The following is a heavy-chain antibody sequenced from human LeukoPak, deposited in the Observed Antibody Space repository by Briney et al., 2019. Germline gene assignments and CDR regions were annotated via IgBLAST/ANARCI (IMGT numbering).Heavy chain of an antibody. D-gene: IGHD3-10*01. CDR2: IYYSGST. J-gene: IGHJ3*02. CDR3: ARDEYYYGSGSYGAFHI. V-gene: IGHV4-31*03. Sequence: SETLSLTCIVSGDSISSGGYYWYWIRQHPGKGLEWIGYIYYSGSTYYNPSLKSRITISLDTSKNQFSLKLSSVTAADTAVYYCARDEYYYGSGSYGAFHIWGQGTMVTVSS. CDR1: GDSISSGGYY.